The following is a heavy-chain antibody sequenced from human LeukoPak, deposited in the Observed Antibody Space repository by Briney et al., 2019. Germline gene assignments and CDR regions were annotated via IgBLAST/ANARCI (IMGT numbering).Heavy chain of an antibody. V-gene: IGHV5-10-1*01. CDR2: IDPSDSYT. D-gene: IGHD3-22*01. Sequence: GESLKISCNGSGYSFTSYWITWVRQMPGKGLEWMGRIDPSDSYTNYSPSFQGHVTISADKSISTAYLQWSSLKASDTAMYYCARHKYYDSRGRGNAFDIWRQGTMVTVSS. J-gene: IGHJ3*02. CDR1: GYSFTSYW. CDR3: ARHKYYDSRGRGNAFDI.